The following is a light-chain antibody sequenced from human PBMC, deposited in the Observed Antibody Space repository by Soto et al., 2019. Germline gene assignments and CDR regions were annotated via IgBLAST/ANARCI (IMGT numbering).Light chain of an antibody. CDR2: AAS. Sequence: DIQMTQSPSILSAIVGDRVTITCRASQSISSYLNWYQQKPGKAPKLLIYAASSLQSGVPSRFSGSGSGTDFTLTISSLQPEDFATYYCQQSYSTPGTFGQGTKVE. CDR3: QQSYSTPGT. CDR1: QSISSY. V-gene: IGKV1-39*01. J-gene: IGKJ1*01.